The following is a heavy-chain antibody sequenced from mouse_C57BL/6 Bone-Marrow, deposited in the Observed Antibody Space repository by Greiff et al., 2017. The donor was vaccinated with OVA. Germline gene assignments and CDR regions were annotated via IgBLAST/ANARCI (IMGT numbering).Heavy chain of an antibody. CDR1: GFNIKDDY. J-gene: IGHJ1*03. Sequence: LVESGAELVRPGASVKLSCTASGFNIKDDYMHWVKQRPEQGLEWIGWIDPENGDTEYASKFQGKATITADTSSNTAYLQLSSLTSEDTAVYYCTPITTVSWYFDVWGTGTTVTVSS. V-gene: IGHV14-4*01. CDR2: IDPENGDT. D-gene: IGHD1-1*01. CDR3: TPITTVSWYFDV.